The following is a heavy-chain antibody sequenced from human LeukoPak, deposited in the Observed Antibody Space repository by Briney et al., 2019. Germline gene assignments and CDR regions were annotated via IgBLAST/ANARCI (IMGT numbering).Heavy chain of an antibody. D-gene: IGHD3-22*01. CDR2: ISGSGGST. V-gene: IGHV3-23*01. J-gene: IGHJ4*02. CDR1: GFTFSSYA. Sequence: PGGSLRLSCAASGFTFSSYAMSWVRQAPGKGLEWVSAISGSGGSTYYADSVKGRFTISRDNSKNTLYLQMNSLGAEDTAVYYCAKSRSITTYYYDSSGYYLPPYFDYWGQGTLVTVSS. CDR3: AKSRSITTYYYDSSGYYLPPYFDY.